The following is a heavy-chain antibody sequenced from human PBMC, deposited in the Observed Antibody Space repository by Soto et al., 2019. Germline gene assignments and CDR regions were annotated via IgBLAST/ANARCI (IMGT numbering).Heavy chain of an antibody. J-gene: IGHJ6*02. CDR2: IYYSGST. V-gene: IGHV4-59*01. CDR1: GGSFSGYY. D-gene: IGHD2-2*02. Sequence: SETLSLTCAVYGGSFSGYYWTWIRQPPGKGLEWIGYIYYSGSTHYNPSLKSRVTISVDTSKNQFSLKLSSVTAADTAVYYCARDIPPSVWGQGTTVTVSS. CDR3: ARDIPPSV.